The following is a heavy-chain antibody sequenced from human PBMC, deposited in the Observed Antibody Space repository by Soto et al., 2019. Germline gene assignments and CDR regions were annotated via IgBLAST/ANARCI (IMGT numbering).Heavy chain of an antibody. CDR2: SRASNCNT. Sequence: ASLKVSCKDSGYTFTTYGISWVLQAPGQGLEWMGWSRASNCNTNYAQKPQCRVTMTTATSTTTAYMELRSMRSVDTAVYYCSRDGWYYGAETVMDVWGKGTTVTVSS. CDR3: SRDGWYYGAETVMDV. V-gene: IGHV1-18*01. CDR1: GYTFTTYG. J-gene: IGHJ6*03. D-gene: IGHD3-10*01.